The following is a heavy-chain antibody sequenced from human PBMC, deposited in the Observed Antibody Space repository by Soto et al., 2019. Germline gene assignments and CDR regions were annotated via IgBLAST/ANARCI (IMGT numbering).Heavy chain of an antibody. J-gene: IGHJ4*02. V-gene: IGHV3-9*01. CDR2: ISWNSNII. CDR3: AKGGPDGFCSGGRCYFDY. CDR1: GFTFDDYA. Sequence: EVQLVESGGGLVQPGRSLRLSCAASGFTFDDYAMHWVRRVPGKGLEWVSSISWNSNIIGYADSVKGRFTISRDNAKNFLYLQMNSLRLEDTALYYCAKGGPDGFCSGGRCYFDYWGQGTLVTVSS. D-gene: IGHD2-15*01.